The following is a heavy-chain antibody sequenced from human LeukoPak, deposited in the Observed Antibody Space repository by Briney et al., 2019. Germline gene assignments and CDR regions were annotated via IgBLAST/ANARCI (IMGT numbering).Heavy chain of an antibody. Sequence: GGSLRLSCAASGFTFNSYAMYWVRQAPGKGLEWISGIFGSGGSPHYADSVKGRFTIPRDNSQNTVYLQLGSLRVEDTAVYYCGKTTVGYSSGRYPGWPVDYWGQGALVTVSS. J-gene: IGHJ4*02. CDR3: GKTTVGYSSGRYPGWPVDY. V-gene: IGHV3-23*01. CDR1: GFTFNSYA. D-gene: IGHD3-22*01. CDR2: IFGSGGSP.